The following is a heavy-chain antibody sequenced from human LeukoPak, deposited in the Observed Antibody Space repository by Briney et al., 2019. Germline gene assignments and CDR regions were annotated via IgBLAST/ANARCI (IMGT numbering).Heavy chain of an antibody. CDR1: GFTFSSYW. CDR2: ITGDGSST. CDR3: ARGRSAYAWDY. Sequence: GGSLRLSCAASGFTFSSYWMHWVRRAPGKGLVWVSRITGDGSSTSYADSVEGRFTISKDNAKNTLYLQMSSLRAEDTAVYYCARGRSAYAWDYWGQGTLVTVSS. D-gene: IGHD5-12*01. V-gene: IGHV3-74*01. J-gene: IGHJ4*02.